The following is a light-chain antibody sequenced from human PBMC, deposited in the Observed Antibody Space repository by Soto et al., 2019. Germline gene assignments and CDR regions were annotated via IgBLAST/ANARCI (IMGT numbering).Light chain of an antibody. V-gene: IGLV2-14*01. CDR3: SSYTSSGTWV. CDR1: INDVGGYNY. J-gene: IGLJ3*02. Sequence: QSVLTQPASVSGSPGQSITISCTGTINDVGGYNYVSWYQQHPGKAPKLIIYEVSHRPSGVSNRFSGSKSGNTASLTISGLQAEDEADFYCSSYTSSGTWVFGGGIKVTVL. CDR2: EVS.